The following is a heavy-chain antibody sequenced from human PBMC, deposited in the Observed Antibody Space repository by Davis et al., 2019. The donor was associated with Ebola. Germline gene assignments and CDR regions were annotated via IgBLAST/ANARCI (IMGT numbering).Heavy chain of an antibody. CDR3: ARGYNYAHEY. V-gene: IGHV1-2*06. J-gene: IGHJ4*02. D-gene: IGHD1-20*01. Sequence: ASVKVSCKASGYTFTNYGISWMRQAPGQGLEWLGRVILKSGATNYAQKFQGRVTMTRDTSISTVYMELSSLRYDDTADYYCARGYNYAHEYWGQGTLVTVSS. CDR2: VILKSGAT. CDR1: GYTFTNYG.